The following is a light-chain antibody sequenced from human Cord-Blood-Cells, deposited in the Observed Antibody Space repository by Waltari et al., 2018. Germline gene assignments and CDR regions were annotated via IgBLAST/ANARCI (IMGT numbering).Light chain of an antibody. CDR3: SSYTSSSTVV. CDR2: DVS. V-gene: IGLV2-14*01. J-gene: IGLJ2*01. Sequence: QSALTQPASVSGSPGQSITIPCTATSSDVGGYNYVSWYQQHPGKAPKLIIYDVSNRPSGVSNRFPGSKSGNTASLTISGLQAEDEADYYCSSYTSSSTVVFGGGTKLTVL. CDR1: SSDVGGYNY.